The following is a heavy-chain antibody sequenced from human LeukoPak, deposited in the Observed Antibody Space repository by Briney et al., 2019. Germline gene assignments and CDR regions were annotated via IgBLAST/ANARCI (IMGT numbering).Heavy chain of an antibody. D-gene: IGHD2-15*01. V-gene: IGHV4-59*01. CDR1: GGSISSYY. CDR3: ARDSCSGGSCYDYMDV. J-gene: IGHJ6*03. CDR2: IYYSGST. Sequence: SETLSLTCTVSGGSISSYYWSWIRQPPGKGLEWIGYIYYSGSTNYNPSLKSRVTISVDTSKNQFSLKLSSVTAADTAVYYCARDSCSGGSCYDYMDVWGKGTTVTVSS.